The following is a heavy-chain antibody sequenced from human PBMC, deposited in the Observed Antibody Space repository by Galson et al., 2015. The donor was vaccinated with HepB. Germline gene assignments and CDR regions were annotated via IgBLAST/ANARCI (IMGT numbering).Heavy chain of an antibody. CDR1: GGSISSGDYY. Sequence: TLSLTCTVSGGSISSGDYYWSWIRQPPGKGLEWIGYIYYDENTNYNPSLKSRLTISVDTSKNQFSLKLTSVTAADTAIYYCARGGLSYDRHIPYWGQGTLVIVSS. D-gene: IGHD3-16*01. J-gene: IGHJ4*02. V-gene: IGHV4-30-4*01. CDR2: IYYDENT. CDR3: ARGGLSYDRHIPY.